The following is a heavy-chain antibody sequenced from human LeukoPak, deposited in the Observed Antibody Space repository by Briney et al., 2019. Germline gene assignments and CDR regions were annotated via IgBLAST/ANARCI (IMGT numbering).Heavy chain of an antibody. CDR2: IYSSGNT. CDR3: ARVALITIHENDAFDI. CDR1: GGSIISNRHY. D-gene: IGHD3-3*01. Sequence: NPSQTLSLTCTVSGGSIISNRHYWSWIRQPAGKGLEWIGHIYSSGNTKYNPSLKSRLTMSIDSSKNQFSLILTSVTAADTAVYYCARVALITIHENDAFDIWGQGTVVTVSS. V-gene: IGHV4-61*09. J-gene: IGHJ3*02.